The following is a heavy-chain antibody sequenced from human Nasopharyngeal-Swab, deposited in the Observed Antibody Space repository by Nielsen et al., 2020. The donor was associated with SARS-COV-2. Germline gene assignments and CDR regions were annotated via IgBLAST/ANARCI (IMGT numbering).Heavy chain of an antibody. CDR1: GFTFSSYA. CDR2: ISGSGGST. V-gene: IGHV3-23*01. J-gene: IGHJ4*02. Sequence: GGSLRLSCAASGFTFSSYAMSWVRQAPGKGLEWVSAISGSGGSTYYADSVKGRFTISRDNSKNTLYLQMNSLRAEDTAVYYCAKVGGCSYGKRDYFDYWGQGTLVTVSS. CDR3: AKVGGCSYGKRDYFDY. D-gene: IGHD5-18*01.